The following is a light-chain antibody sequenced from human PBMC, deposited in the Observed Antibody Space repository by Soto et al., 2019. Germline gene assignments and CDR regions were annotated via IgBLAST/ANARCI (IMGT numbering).Light chain of an antibody. V-gene: IGKV1-27*01. CDR2: AAS. CDR1: QGISTY. CDR3: QSYNGAPWT. J-gene: IGKJ1*01. Sequence: DIQMTQSPSSLSASVGDRVTITCRASQGISTYLVWYQQKPGTVPKLLIFAASTLHSGVPSRFSGSGSGTDFTRTISSLQPEDGATYYCQSYNGAPWTFGQGTKVEIK.